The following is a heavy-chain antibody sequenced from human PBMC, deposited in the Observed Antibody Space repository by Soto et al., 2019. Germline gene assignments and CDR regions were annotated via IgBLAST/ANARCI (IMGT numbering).Heavy chain of an antibody. J-gene: IGHJ4*02. CDR1: GGTFSSYT. D-gene: IGHD6-19*01. Sequence: QVQLVQSGAEVKKPGSSVKVSCKASGGTFSSYTISWVRQAPGQGLEWMGRIIPILGIANYAQKFQGRVTITADKSTSTAYMELSSLRSEDTAVYYCALSSRGWYGGDYFDYWGQGTLVTVSS. CDR2: IIPILGIA. V-gene: IGHV1-69*02. CDR3: ALSSRGWYGGDYFDY.